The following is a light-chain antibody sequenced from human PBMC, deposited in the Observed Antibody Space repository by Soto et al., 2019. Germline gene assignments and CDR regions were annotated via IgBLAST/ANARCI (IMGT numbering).Light chain of an antibody. J-gene: IGLJ2*01. CDR1: SSDVGGYNY. Sequence: QSALTQPPSVSGSPGQSVTISCTGTSSDVGGYNYVSWYQQHPGKAPKLMISEVSKRPSGVPDRFSGSKSGNTASLTVSGLQAEDEADYYCSSFAGINNLVFGGGTKLTVL. CDR3: SSFAGINNLV. V-gene: IGLV2-8*01. CDR2: EVS.